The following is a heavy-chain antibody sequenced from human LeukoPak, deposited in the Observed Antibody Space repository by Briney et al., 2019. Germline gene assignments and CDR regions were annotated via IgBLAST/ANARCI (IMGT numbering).Heavy chain of an antibody. J-gene: IGHJ4*02. CDR1: GGSVSSYY. CDR2: IHNSGRT. V-gene: IGHV4-59*02. CDR3: ARGGPGYSSSWHSTLDY. Sequence: PSETLSLTCSVSGGSVSSYYWSWIRQSPGKGLEWIGYIHNSGRTNYNPSLKSRVTISVDTSKNQFSLKLSSVTAADTAVYYCARGGPGYSSSWHSTLDYWGQGTLVTVSS. D-gene: IGHD6-13*01.